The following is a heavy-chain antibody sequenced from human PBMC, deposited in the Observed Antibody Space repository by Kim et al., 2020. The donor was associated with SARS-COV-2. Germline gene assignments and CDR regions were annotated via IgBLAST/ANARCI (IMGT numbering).Heavy chain of an antibody. CDR2: NI. Sequence: NIYYADSGKRRFTISRDNAKYSLYLQMNSLRAEDTAVYYCARDLGTYDFDYWGQGTLVTVSS. D-gene: IGHD1-1*01. V-gene: IGHV3-21*01. CDR3: ARDLGTYDFDY. J-gene: IGHJ4*02.